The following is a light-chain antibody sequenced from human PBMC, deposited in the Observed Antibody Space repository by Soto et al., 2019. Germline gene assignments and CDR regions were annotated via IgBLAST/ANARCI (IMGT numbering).Light chain of an antibody. CDR3: LQDYNLPFT. J-gene: IGKJ2*01. CDR2: GAS. Sequence: EIVMTQSPATLSLSPGERATLSCRASQSVTSSYLSWYQQKPGQAPRLLIYGASTRATGIPARFSGSGSGTDFSLTISSLQPEDFAVYYCLQDYNLPFTFGQGTKLEIK. CDR1: QSVTSSY. V-gene: IGKV3D-7*01.